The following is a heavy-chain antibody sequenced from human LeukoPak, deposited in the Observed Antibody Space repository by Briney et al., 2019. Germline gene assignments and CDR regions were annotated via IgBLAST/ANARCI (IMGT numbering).Heavy chain of an antibody. V-gene: IGHV3-33*01. Sequence: GGSLRVSCATSGFTFNSYGFHWVRQAPGKGLEWVADIWYDGSNKYYADSVKGRFTISRDNSKNTVFLQMTCLRAEDTAVYYCARAYSGFSSWGFDYWGQGTLVSVSS. CDR2: IWYDGSNK. CDR1: GFTFNSYG. CDR3: ARAYSGFSSWGFDY. D-gene: IGHD6-19*01. J-gene: IGHJ4*02.